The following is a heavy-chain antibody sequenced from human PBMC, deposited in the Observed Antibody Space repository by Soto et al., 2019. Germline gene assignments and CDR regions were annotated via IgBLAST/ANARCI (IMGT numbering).Heavy chain of an antibody. CDR1: GYTFTSYG. Sequence: GASVKVSCKASGYTFTSYGISWVRQAPGQGLEWMGWISAYNGNTNYAQKLQGRVTMTTDTSTSTAYMELRSLRSDDTAVYYCARLKYYDFWSGYPYAFDIWGQGTMVTVSS. D-gene: IGHD3-3*01. CDR2: ISAYNGNT. V-gene: IGHV1-18*01. J-gene: IGHJ3*02. CDR3: ARLKYYDFWSGYPYAFDI.